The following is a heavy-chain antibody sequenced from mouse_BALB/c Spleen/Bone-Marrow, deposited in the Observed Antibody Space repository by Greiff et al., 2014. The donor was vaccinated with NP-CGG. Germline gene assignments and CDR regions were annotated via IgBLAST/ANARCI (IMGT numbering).Heavy chain of an antibody. CDR1: GYTFTSYY. CDR3: ARGGYDGAWFAY. D-gene: IGHD2-14*01. CDR2: IYPGNVNT. J-gene: IGHJ3*01. V-gene: IGHV1S56*01. Sequence: VQLQQSGPELVKPGASVRISCKASGYTFTSYYIHWVKQRPGQGLEWIGWIYPGNVNTNYNEKFKAKATLTADKSSSTAYMQLSSLTSEDSAVYFGARGGYDGAWFAYWGQGTLVTVSA.